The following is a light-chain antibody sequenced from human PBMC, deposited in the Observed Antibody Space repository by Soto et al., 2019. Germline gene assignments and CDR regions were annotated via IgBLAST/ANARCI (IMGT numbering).Light chain of an antibody. V-gene: IGKV1-5*01. CDR3: QQYETYSRT. Sequence: DIQMTQSPSSLSASVGDTVTITCRASQSVAGWLAWYQQKPGKAPTLLIYDASALPRGVPSRFSGSGSGTEFTLTITSLQPDDFATYYCQQYETYSRTFGQGTKVEIK. CDR2: DAS. J-gene: IGKJ1*01. CDR1: QSVAGW.